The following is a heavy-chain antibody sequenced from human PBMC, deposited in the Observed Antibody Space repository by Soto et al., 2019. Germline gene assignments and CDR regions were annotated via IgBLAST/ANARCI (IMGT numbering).Heavy chain of an antibody. Sequence: SETLSLTCTVSGGSISSGDYYWSWIRQPPGKGLEWIGYIYYSGSTYYNPSLKSRVTISVDTSKNQFSLKLSSVTAADTAVYYCARVPSGFGSFELDYWGQGTLVTVSS. D-gene: IGHD3-10*01. J-gene: IGHJ4*02. V-gene: IGHV4-30-4*01. CDR2: IYYSGST. CDR3: ARVPSGFGSFELDY. CDR1: GGSISSGDYY.